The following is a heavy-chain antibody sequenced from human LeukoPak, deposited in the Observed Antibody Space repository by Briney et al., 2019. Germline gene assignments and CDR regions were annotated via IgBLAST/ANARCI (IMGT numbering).Heavy chain of an antibody. J-gene: IGHJ4*02. Sequence: PGGSLRLSCAASGFTFSSYAMSWVRQAPGKGLEWVSAISRSGGSTYYADSVRGRFSLSRDNSKNTLYLQMNSLRTEDTAVYYCVKGGASDGDYEFDYWGQGTLVTVSS. V-gene: IGHV3-23*01. CDR3: VKGGASDGDYEFDY. CDR2: ISRSGGST. D-gene: IGHD4-17*01. CDR1: GFTFSSYA.